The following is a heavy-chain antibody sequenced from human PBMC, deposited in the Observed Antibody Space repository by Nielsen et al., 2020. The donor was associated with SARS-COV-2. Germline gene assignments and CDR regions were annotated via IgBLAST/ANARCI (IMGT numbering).Heavy chain of an antibody. Sequence: GESLKISCAASGFTVSSNYMSWVRQAPGKGLEWVSAISGSGGSTYYADSVKGRFTISRDNSKNTLYLQMNSLRSEDTAVYYCAKDLVPAARWFDPWGQGTLVTVSS. J-gene: IGHJ5*02. V-gene: IGHV3-23*01. CDR3: AKDLVPAARWFDP. D-gene: IGHD2-2*01. CDR2: ISGSGGST. CDR1: GFTVSSNY.